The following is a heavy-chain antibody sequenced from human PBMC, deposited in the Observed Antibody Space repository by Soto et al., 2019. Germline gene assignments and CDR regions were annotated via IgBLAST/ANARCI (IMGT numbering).Heavy chain of an antibody. CDR3: AKGVAASGTSPLFEH. Sequence: EVQLLESGGNLVQPGGSLRLSCGASGFTFSSCAMTWVRQAPGKGLEWVSTISQSGGSTYFADSVKGRFTISRDNFKSTLYLQMNNLRAADTAIYFCAKGVAASGTSPLFEHWGQGTLVTVSS. V-gene: IGHV3-23*01. CDR1: GFTFSSCA. CDR2: ISQSGGST. J-gene: IGHJ4*02. D-gene: IGHD6-13*01.